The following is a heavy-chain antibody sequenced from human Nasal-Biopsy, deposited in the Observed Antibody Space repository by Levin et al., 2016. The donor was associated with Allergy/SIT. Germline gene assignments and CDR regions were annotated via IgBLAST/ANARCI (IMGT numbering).Heavy chain of an antibody. CDR3: ARANPLDYSSSSFPFDI. D-gene: IGHD6-6*01. CDR2: INPSGGRT. Sequence: ASVKVSCKASGYTFTSYYMYWVRQAPGQGLEWMGTINPSGGRTSYAQKFQGRVTLTRDTSTSTVYMELSSLRSEDTAVYYCARANPLDYSSSSFPFDIWGQGTMVTVSS. J-gene: IGHJ3*02. CDR1: GYTFTSYY. V-gene: IGHV1-46*03.